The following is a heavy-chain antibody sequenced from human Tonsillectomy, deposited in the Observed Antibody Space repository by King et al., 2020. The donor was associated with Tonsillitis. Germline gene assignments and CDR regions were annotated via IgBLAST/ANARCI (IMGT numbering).Heavy chain of an antibody. CDR2: IYYSGST. CDR3: ASLPAAHYSHWFDP. V-gene: IGHV4-30-4*01. CDR1: GGSISSGDYY. J-gene: IGHJ5*02. D-gene: IGHD2-2*01. Sequence: QLQESGPGLVKPSQTLSLTCTVSGGSISSGDYYWSWIRQPPGKGLEWIGYIYYSGSTYYNPSLKSRVTISVDTSKNHLYLKLSSVTAADTAVYYCASLPAAHYSHWFDPWGQGTLVTVSS.